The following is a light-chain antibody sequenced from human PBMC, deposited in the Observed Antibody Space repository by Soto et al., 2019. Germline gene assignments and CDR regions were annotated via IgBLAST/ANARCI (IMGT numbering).Light chain of an antibody. CDR2: AAS. CDR3: QQSYSTPRK. CDR1: QSISSY. J-gene: IGKJ1*01. Sequence: DIQMTQSPSSLSASVGDRVTITCRASQSISSYLNWYQQKPGKAPKLLIYAASSLQSGVPSRFSGSGSGTDFTLNIISLQPEDFATYYCQQSYSTPRKFGQGTKVEIK. V-gene: IGKV1-39*01.